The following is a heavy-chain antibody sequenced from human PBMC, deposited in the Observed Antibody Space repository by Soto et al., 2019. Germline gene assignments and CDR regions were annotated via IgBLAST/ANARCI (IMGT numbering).Heavy chain of an antibody. Sequence: PSETLSLTCAVSGGSISSSNWWSWVRQPPGMALEWIGDVYHSGTTNYNPSLKTRVTISVDKSKNQFSLKLSSLTAADTAVYYCASFKSNWFDLWGQGTLVTVSS. V-gene: IGHV4-4*02. CDR2: VYHSGTT. J-gene: IGHJ5*02. CDR1: GGSISSSNW. CDR3: ASFKSNWFDL.